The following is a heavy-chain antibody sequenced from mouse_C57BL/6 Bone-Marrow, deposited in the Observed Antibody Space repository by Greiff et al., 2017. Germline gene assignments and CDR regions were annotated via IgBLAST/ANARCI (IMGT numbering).Heavy chain of an antibody. V-gene: IGHV1-69*01. CDR3: ARGVTTVESWFAY. Sequence: VQLQQPGAELVMPGASVKLSCKASGYTFTSYWMHWVKQRPGQGLEWIGAIDPSDSYTNYNQKFKGKSTLTVDKSSSTAYMQLSSLTSEDSAVYYCARGVTTVESWFAYWGQGTLVTVSA. CDR1: GYTFTSYW. D-gene: IGHD1-1*01. J-gene: IGHJ3*01. CDR2: IDPSDSYT.